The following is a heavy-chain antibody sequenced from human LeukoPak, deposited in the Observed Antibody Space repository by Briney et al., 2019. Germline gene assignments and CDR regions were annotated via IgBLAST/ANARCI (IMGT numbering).Heavy chain of an antibody. Sequence: PGGSLRLSCAASGFTFSSYAMHWVRQAPGKGLEWVAVISYDGSNKYYADSVKGRFTISRDNSKNTLSLQMHSLRAEDPAVYYCARDHCSSTSCYPYGGGFDPWGQGTLVTVSS. CDR1: GFTFSSYA. J-gene: IGHJ5*02. CDR2: ISYDGSNK. D-gene: IGHD2-2*01. V-gene: IGHV3-30-3*01. CDR3: ARDHCSSTSCYPYGGGFDP.